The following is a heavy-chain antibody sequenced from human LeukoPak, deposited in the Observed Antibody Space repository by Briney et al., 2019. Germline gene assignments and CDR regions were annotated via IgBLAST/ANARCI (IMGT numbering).Heavy chain of an antibody. V-gene: IGHV5-51*01. CDR2: IYPSDSIT. J-gene: IGHJ5*02. Sequence: GESLKISCQTSGYDFSTKWIGWVRQMPGKGLEWMGIIYPSDSITKYNPSFQGHVTMSADTSINTAYLEWRSLKASDTAMYYCARLAPDYADYWFDPWGQGTLVTVSS. CDR3: ARLAPDYADYWFDP. D-gene: IGHD4-17*01. CDR1: GYDFSTKW.